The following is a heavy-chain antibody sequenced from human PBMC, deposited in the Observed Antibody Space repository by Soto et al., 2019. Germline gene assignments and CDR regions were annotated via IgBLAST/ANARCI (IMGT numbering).Heavy chain of an antibody. V-gene: IGHV4-59*08. Sequence: SETLSLTCTVSGGSISSYYWSWIRQPPGKGLEWIGYIYYTGSTNYNPSLKSRVAISVVTSKNQFSMKLSSVTAADTAVYYCARDFGSGSGFGVDVWGQGTTVTVSS. CDR1: GGSISSYY. J-gene: IGHJ6*02. D-gene: IGHD3-10*01. CDR2: IYYTGST. CDR3: ARDFGSGSGFGVDV.